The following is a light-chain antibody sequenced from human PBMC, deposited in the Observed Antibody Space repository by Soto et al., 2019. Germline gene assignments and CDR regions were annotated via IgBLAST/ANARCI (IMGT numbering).Light chain of an antibody. CDR1: QSVSSY. CDR2: GAS. CDR3: QQYGSSPKT. V-gene: IGKV3-15*01. Sequence: EIVMTQSPATLSVSPGERATLSCRASQSVSSYLAWYQQKPGQPPRLLIYGASTRATGIPARFSGSGSGTEFTLTISSLQSEDFAVYYCQQYGSSPKTFGQGTKVEIK. J-gene: IGKJ1*01.